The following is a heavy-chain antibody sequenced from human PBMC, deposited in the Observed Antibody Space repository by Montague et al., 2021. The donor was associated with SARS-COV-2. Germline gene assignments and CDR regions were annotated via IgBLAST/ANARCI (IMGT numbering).Heavy chain of an antibody. CDR2: VSDSGGT. J-gene: IGHJ5*02. V-gene: IGHV4-34*01. CDR1: GGSFSNFF. CDR3: ARVNRGYWPYAGGLNWIDP. Sequence: SETLSLTCAVYGGSFSNFFWSWIRQSPGKGLEWIGEVSDSGGTTYNSFLKSRVLISRDMSRNQFSIQLRSVTAADTAVYYCARVNRGYWPYAGGLNWIDPWGQGTLVIVSS. D-gene: IGHD6-25*01.